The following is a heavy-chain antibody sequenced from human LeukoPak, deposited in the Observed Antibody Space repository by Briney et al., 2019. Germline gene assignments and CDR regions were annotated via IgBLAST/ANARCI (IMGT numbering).Heavy chain of an antibody. Sequence: PSETLSLTCAVYGGSFSGYYWSWIRQPPGKGLEWVGEINHSGSTNYNPSLKSRVTRSVDTSKNQFSLKLSSVTAADTAVYYCARKNMVRGVILDYWGQGTLVTVSS. CDR1: GGSFSGYY. V-gene: IGHV4-34*01. CDR2: INHSGST. CDR3: ARKNMVRGVILDY. D-gene: IGHD3-10*01. J-gene: IGHJ4*02.